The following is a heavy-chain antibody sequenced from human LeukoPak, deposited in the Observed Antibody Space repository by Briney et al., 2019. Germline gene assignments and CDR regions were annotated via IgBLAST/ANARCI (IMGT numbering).Heavy chain of an antibody. CDR2: ISWNSGSI. J-gene: IGHJ4*02. Sequence: SLRLSCAASGFTFDDYAMHWVRQAPGKGLEWVSGISWNSGSIGYADSVKGRFTISRDNAKNSLYLQMNSLRAEDMALYYCAKDIGAVAGPFDYWGQGTLVTVSS. V-gene: IGHV3-9*03. CDR1: GFTFDDYA. CDR3: AKDIGAVAGPFDY. D-gene: IGHD6-19*01.